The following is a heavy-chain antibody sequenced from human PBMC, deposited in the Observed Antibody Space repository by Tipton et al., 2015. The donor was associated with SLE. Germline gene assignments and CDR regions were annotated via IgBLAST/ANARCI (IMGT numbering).Heavy chain of an antibody. CDR1: GFTFDDYA. CDR3: ARQEDTAMVFDY. Sequence: GSLRLSCAASGFTFDDYAMHWVRQAPGKGLEWVSGINWNGGSTGYADSVKGRSTISRDNAKNSLYLQMNSLRAEDTALYYCARQEDTAMVFDYWGQGTLVTVSS. V-gene: IGHV3-20*04. J-gene: IGHJ4*02. D-gene: IGHD5-18*01. CDR2: INWNGGST.